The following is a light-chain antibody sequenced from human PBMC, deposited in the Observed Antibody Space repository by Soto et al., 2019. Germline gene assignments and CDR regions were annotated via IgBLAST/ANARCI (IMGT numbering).Light chain of an antibody. J-gene: IGLJ2*01. V-gene: IGLV1-40*01. CDR3: QSFDSSLSDVV. CDR1: SSNIGAGYD. CDR2: GNS. Sequence: QSVLTQPPSVSGAPGQRVTISCTGGSSNIGAGYDVHWYQQLPGTAPKLLISGNSNRPSGVPHRFSGSKSGTSASLAITSLQAEDEADYCCQSFDSSLSDVVFGGGTKLTVL.